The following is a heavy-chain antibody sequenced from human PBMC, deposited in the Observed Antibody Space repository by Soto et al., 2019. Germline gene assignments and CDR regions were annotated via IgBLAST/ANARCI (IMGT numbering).Heavy chain of an antibody. V-gene: IGHV3-15*07. D-gene: IGHD3-10*01. J-gene: IGHJ4*02. CDR3: VSSWAYQGSCSYYFDH. Sequence: PGGCLRLACAASSFTFRNALMTWVRQAPGKGLEWVGRIKNKIDGGTTDYAAPVKGRFTISRDDSKNTLYLEMNSLKTEDTAVFYCVSSWAYQGSCSYYFDHWCQGTLVTVSS. CDR2: IKNKIDGGTT. CDR1: SFTFRNAL.